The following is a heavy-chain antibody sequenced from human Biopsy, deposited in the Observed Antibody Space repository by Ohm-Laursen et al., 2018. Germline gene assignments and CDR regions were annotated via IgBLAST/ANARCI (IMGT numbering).Heavy chain of an antibody. J-gene: IGHJ6*02. D-gene: IGHD4-11*01. CDR1: GGSISSGGSY. CDR3: ARDSGILNYGNFKYCHYYGMDV. CDR2: IFNSANT. Sequence: TLSLTCTVSGGSISSGGSYWSWIRQRPGKGLEWIGYIFNSANTYYNPSLKNLITISGDTSKNQFSLKLNSVTAADTAVYYCARDSGILNYGNFKYCHYYGMDVWGQGTKVTVSS. V-gene: IGHV4-31*01.